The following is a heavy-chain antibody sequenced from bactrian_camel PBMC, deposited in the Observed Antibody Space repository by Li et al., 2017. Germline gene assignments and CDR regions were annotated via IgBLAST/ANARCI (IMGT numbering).Heavy chain of an antibody. CDR1: GYTYSSYC. Sequence: HVQLVESGGGSVQSGGSLRLSCAASGYTYSSYCMAWYRQAPGKEREGVAAIDSDGSTSYADSVKGRFTISQDNAKNTVYLQLNSLKTEDMAMYYCAAGTPLNEYTDYAECPADDEHNYWGQGTQVTVS. J-gene: IGHJ4*01. D-gene: IGHD4*01. V-gene: IGHV3S53*01. CDR3: AAGTPLNEYTDYAECPADDEHNY. CDR2: IDSDGST.